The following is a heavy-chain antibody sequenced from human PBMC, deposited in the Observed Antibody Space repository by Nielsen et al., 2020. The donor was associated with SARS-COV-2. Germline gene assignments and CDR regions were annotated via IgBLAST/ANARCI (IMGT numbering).Heavy chain of an antibody. D-gene: IGHD5-18*01. CDR2: ISSSSSYI. CDR3: ARDSYSYGYDY. CDR1: GFTFSSYS. V-gene: IGHV3-21*01. Sequence: GESLKISCAASGFTFSSYSMNWVRQAPGKGLEWVSSISSSSSYIYYADSVKGRFTISRDNAKNSLYLQMNSLRAEDTAVYYCARDSYSYGYDYWGQGTLVTVS. J-gene: IGHJ4*02.